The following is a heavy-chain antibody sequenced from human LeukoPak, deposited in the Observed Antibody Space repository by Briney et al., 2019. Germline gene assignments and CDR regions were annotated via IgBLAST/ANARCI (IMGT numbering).Heavy chain of an antibody. CDR3: ARERVTSRWLAPLIDY. J-gene: IGHJ4*02. V-gene: IGHV1-18*04. Sequence: ASVKVSFKASGYTFTSYGISWGRQAPGQGLEWMGWSSAYNGNTNYEQKLQGRVTMTTNTSTSTAYMELRSLRSDDTAVYYCARERVTSRWLAPLIDYWGQGTLVTVSS. CDR2: SSAYNGNT. D-gene: IGHD5-24*01. CDR1: GYTFTSYG.